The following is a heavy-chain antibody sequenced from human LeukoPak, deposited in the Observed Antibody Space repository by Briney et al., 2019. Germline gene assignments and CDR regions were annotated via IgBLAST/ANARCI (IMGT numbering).Heavy chain of an antibody. Sequence: PSETLSLTCTVSGGSISSYYWSWIRQPPGKGLDWIGEINHSGSTNYNPSLKSRVTISVDTSKNQFSLKLSSVTAADTAVYYCARGWGTAYGYWGQGTLVTVSS. D-gene: IGHD3-10*01. J-gene: IGHJ4*02. CDR3: ARGWGTAYGY. V-gene: IGHV4-34*01. CDR1: GGSISSYY. CDR2: INHSGST.